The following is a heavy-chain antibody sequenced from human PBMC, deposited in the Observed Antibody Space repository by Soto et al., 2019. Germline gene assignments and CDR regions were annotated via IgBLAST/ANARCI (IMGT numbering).Heavy chain of an antibody. CDR3: ARVGALASTVVVVAASSNWFDP. CDR1: GGSFRGYY. D-gene: IGHD2-15*01. CDR2: INHSGST. Sequence: QVQLQQWGAGLLKPSETLSLTCAVYGGSFRGYYWSWIRQPPGKGLEWIGEINHSGSTNYNPSLKNRVTISVDTSKNQFSLKLSSVTAADTAVYYCARVGALASTVVVVAASSNWFDPWGQGTLVTVSS. J-gene: IGHJ5*02. V-gene: IGHV4-34*01.